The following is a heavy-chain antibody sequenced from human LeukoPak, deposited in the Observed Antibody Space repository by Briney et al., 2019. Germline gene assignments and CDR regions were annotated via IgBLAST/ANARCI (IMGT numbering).Heavy chain of an antibody. CDR3: PTDLSELDDSGYYAKYFHH. V-gene: IGHV3-15*01. J-gene: IGHJ1*01. D-gene: IGHD3-22*01. CDR1: GFTFSKVW. CDR2: IKSKTDGGTI. Sequence: GGSLRLSCAAFGFTFSKVWMSWVRQAPGKGLEGVGRIKSKTDGGTIDYAAPVKGRFTISRDESKDTLFLQMNSLKTEDTAVYYCPTDLSELDDSGYYAKYFHHWGQGTLVSVSS.